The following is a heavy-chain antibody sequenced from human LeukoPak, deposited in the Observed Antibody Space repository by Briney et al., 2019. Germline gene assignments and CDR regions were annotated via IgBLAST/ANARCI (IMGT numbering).Heavy chain of an antibody. CDR3: VRRPRITMIVAVTTRGHAFDI. Sequence: SETLSLTCAVYGGSFSGYYWSWIRQPPGKGLEWIGEINHSGSTNYNPSLKSRVTISVDTSKNQFSLKLSSVTAADTAVYYCVRRPRITMIVAVTTRGHAFDIWGQGTMVTVSS. D-gene: IGHD3-22*01. J-gene: IGHJ3*02. CDR1: GGSFSGYY. CDR2: INHSGST. V-gene: IGHV4-34*01.